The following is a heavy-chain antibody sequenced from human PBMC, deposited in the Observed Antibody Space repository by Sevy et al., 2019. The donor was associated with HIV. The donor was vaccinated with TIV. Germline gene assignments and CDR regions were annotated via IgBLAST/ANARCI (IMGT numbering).Heavy chain of an antibody. CDR3: ARDAPYFHGSGSPVPLFDY. D-gene: IGHD3-10*01. V-gene: IGHV1-18*01. CDR2: ISAYTGNT. CDR1: GYSFLTSG. Sequence: ASVKVSCKASGYSFLTSGISWIRQAPGQGLEWIGWISAYTGNTHSAQNIEGRISMTTDTSTTTAYMELRSLRPDDTAVYFCARDAPYFHGSGSPVPLFDYWGQGTLVTVSS. J-gene: IGHJ4*02.